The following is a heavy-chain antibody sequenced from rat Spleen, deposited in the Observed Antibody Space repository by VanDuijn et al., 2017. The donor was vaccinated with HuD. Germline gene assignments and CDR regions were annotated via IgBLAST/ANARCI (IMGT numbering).Heavy chain of an antibody. V-gene: IGHV10-5*01. CDR3: TAAGWEPKA. D-gene: IGHD5-1*01. J-gene: IGHJ4*01. CDR2: IRTKPNNYAT. Sequence: VQLVESGGGLVQPKESLKISCAASGFTFSNAAMYWVRQAPGKGLEWVARIRTKPNNYATYYADSVKGRFTISRDDSKSMVYLQMDNLKTEDTAMYYCTAAGWEPKAWGQGASVTVSS. CDR1: GFTFSNAA.